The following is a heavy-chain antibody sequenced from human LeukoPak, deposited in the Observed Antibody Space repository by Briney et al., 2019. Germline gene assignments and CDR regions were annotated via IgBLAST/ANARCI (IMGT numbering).Heavy chain of an antibody. CDR1: GFMFHDYA. CDR2: ISGDGGST. J-gene: IGHJ4*02. V-gene: IGHV3-43*02. CDR3: ARESESSGWYDY. Sequence: GGSLRLSCAGPGFMFHDYAIHCVRQAPGKGLEWVSLISGDGGSTFYADSVKGRFTISRDNSKNSLYLQMNSLRSDDTALYYCARESESSGWYDYWGQGTLVTVSS. D-gene: IGHD6-19*01.